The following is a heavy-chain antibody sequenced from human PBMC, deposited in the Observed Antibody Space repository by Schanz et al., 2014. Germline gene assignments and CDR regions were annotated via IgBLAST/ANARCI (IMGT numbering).Heavy chain of an antibody. Sequence: EVQLVESGGGLLQPGGSLRLSCAASGFTFGTFWMSWVRQAPGKGLEWVANINQDGSDKSYVDSVKGRFTISRDNAKNSLYLQMNSPRAEDTAVYYCARDKDGYYPFDYWGQGSLVTVSS. V-gene: IGHV3-7*01. CDR3: ARDKDGYYPFDY. J-gene: IGHJ4*02. D-gene: IGHD3-22*01. CDR2: INQDGSDK. CDR1: GFTFGTFW.